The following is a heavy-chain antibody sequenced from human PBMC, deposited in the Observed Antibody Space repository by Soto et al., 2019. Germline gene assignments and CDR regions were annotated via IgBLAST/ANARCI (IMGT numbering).Heavy chain of an antibody. Sequence: GASVKVSCKASGYTFTSYYMHWVRQAPGQGLEWMGRINPSGGSTSYAQKFQGRVTMTRDTSTSTVYMELSSLRSEDTAVYYCARDGRPYYDFWSGSNDVGFSWFDPWGQGTLVTVSS. CDR3: ARDGRPYYDFWSGSNDVGFSWFDP. CDR1: GYTFTSYY. D-gene: IGHD3-3*01. CDR2: INPSGGST. V-gene: IGHV1-46*01. J-gene: IGHJ5*02.